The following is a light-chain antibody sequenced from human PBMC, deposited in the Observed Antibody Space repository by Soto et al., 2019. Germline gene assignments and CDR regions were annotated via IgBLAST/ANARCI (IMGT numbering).Light chain of an antibody. V-gene: IGLV7-46*01. Sequence: QAVVTQEPSLTVSPGGTVTLTCDSSTGAVTSGHYPYWFQQKPGQAPRTLIYDTSNKHSWTPARFSGSLLGGKAALTLSGAQPEDEAEYHCLLSYSGEKVFGTGTKVTVL. CDR3: LLSYSGEKV. CDR2: DTS. J-gene: IGLJ1*01. CDR1: TGAVTSGHY.